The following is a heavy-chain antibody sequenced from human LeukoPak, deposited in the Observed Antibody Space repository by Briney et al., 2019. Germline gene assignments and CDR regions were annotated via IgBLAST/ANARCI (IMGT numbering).Heavy chain of an antibody. J-gene: IGHJ4*02. V-gene: IGHV3-23*01. CDR2: ISGSGGST. Sequence: GGSLRLSCTASGFTFGDYAMSWVRQAPGKGLEWVSAISGSGGSTYYADSVKGRFTISRDNSKNTLYLQMNSLRAEDTAVYYCAKDHRITAMVNWGQGTLVTVSS. CDR1: GFTFGDYA. CDR3: AKDHRITAMVN. D-gene: IGHD5-18*01.